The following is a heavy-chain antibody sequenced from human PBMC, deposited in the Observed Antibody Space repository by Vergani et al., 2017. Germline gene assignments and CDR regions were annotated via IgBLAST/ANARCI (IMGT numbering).Heavy chain of an antibody. Sequence: GQLVESGGGLVKPGGSLRLSCAASRFDFSDYYMSWIRQAPGKGLEWVANIKADGGETYYADSVKGRFTISRDNAKNLLYLQMNSLRGDDTAIYYCARHSSGYSWGQGTLVTVSS. J-gene: IGHJ5*02. CDR3: ARHSSGYS. D-gene: IGHD3-22*01. CDR1: RFDFSDYY. CDR2: IKADGGET. V-gene: IGHV3-7*01.